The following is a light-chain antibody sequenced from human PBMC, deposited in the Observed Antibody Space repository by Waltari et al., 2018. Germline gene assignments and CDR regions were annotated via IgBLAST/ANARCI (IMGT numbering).Light chain of an antibody. CDR1: QSILYNANDKNY. Sequence: IVMTQSPDSLAVSLGERATINCKSSQSILYNANDKNYLAWYQQKPGQPPKLLIYWASTRESGVPDRLSGSGSGTDFTLTISSLQAEDVAVYYCQQYYSRRTFGQGTKVEI. J-gene: IGKJ1*01. CDR2: WAS. V-gene: IGKV4-1*01. CDR3: QQYYSRRT.